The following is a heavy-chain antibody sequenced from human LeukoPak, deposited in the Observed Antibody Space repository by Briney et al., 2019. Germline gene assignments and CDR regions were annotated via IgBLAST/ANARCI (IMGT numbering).Heavy chain of an antibody. Sequence: ASEKVSCKASGYTFTGYYMHWVRQAPGQGLEWMGWINPNSGGTNYAQKFQGRVTMTRDTSISTAYMELSRLRSDDTAVYYCARDRNDFYYYYYMDVWGKGTTVTVSS. CDR3: ARDRNDFYYYYYMDV. CDR1: GYTFTGYY. V-gene: IGHV1-2*02. J-gene: IGHJ6*03. CDR2: INPNSGGT. D-gene: IGHD3-3*01.